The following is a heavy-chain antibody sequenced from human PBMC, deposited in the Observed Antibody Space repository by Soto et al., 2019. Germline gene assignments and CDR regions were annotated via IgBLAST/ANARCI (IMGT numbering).Heavy chain of an antibody. D-gene: IGHD3-3*01. CDR1: GGSISSYY. CDR3: ARRMESNYDFWSGYSDAFDI. CDR2: IYYSGST. Sequence: SEILSLTCTVSGGSISSYYWSWIRQPPGKGLEWIGYIYYSGSTNYNPSLKSRVTISVDTSKNQFSLKLSSVTAADTAVYYCARRMESNYDFWSGYSDAFDIWGQGTMVTVSS. J-gene: IGHJ3*02. V-gene: IGHV4-59*08.